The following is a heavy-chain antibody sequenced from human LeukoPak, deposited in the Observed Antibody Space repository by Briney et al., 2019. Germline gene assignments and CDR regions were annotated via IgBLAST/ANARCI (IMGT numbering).Heavy chain of an antibody. Sequence: PSETLSLTCTVSGGSISSSSYYWGWIRQPPGKGLEWTGSIYYSGGTYYNPSLKSRVTISVDTSKNQFSLKLSSVTAADTAVYYCARQSGYDQLFDYWGQGTLVTVSS. CDR2: IYYSGGT. CDR3: ARQSGYDQLFDY. V-gene: IGHV4-39*01. D-gene: IGHD5-12*01. CDR1: GGSISSSSYY. J-gene: IGHJ4*02.